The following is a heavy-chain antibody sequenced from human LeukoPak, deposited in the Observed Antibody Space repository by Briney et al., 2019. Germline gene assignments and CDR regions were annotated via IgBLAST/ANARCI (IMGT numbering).Heavy chain of an antibody. CDR3: AKGYRTVAAAGTGGWFDP. CDR2: IYYSGST. Sequence: SETLSLTCAVSGGSISSGGYSWSWIRQPPGKGLEWIGYIYYSGSTYYNPSLKSRVTISVDTSKNQFSLKLSSVTAADTAVYYCAKGYRTVAAAGTGGWFDPWGQGTLVTVSS. D-gene: IGHD6-13*01. CDR1: GGSISSGGYS. V-gene: IGHV4-30-4*07. J-gene: IGHJ5*02.